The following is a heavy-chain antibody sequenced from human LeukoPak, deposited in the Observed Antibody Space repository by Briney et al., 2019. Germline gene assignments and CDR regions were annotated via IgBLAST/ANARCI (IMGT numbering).Heavy chain of an antibody. Sequence: GGSLRLSCAASGFSFSSYGVHWVRQTPGKGLEWVAVMSFDGSNIYYGDSVKGRFTISRDNSKNTLYLQMNSLRVEDTALYYCAKVTPGSTARKSGLDFWGQGNLVTVSS. J-gene: IGHJ4*02. D-gene: IGHD2-21*02. CDR1: GFSFSSYG. CDR2: MSFDGSNI. CDR3: AKVTPGSTARKSGLDF. V-gene: IGHV3-30*18.